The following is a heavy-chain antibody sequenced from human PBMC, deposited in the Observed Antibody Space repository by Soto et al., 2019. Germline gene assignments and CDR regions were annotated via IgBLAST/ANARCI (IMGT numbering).Heavy chain of an antibody. Sequence: SVKVSCKASGGTFSSYAISWVRQAPGQGLEWMGGIIPIFGTANYAQKFQGRVTITADKSTSTAYMELSSLRSEDTAVYYCAVTSYCSGGSCYPYYYGMDVWGQGXTVTVYS. CDR1: GGTFSSYA. CDR3: AVTSYCSGGSCYPYYYGMDV. V-gene: IGHV1-69*06. J-gene: IGHJ6*02. D-gene: IGHD2-15*01. CDR2: IIPIFGTA.